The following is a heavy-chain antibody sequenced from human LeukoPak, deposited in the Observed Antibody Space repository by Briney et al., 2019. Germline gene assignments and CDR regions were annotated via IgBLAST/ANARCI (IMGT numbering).Heavy chain of an antibody. D-gene: IGHD3-10*01. CDR1: GFTFSSYA. CDR3: AKDPNIVLLWFGESLHKLAGYFDY. CDR2: ISGSGGST. J-gene: IGHJ4*02. Sequence: GGSLRLSCAASGFTFSSYAMSWVRQAPGKGLEWVSAISGSGGSTYYADSVKGRFTISRDNSKNTLYLKMNSLRAEDTAVYYCAKDPNIVLLWFGESLHKLAGYFDYWGQGTLVTVSS. V-gene: IGHV3-23*01.